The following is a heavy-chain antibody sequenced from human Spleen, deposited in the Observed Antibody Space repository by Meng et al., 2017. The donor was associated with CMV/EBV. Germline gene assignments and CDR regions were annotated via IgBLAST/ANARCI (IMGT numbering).Heavy chain of an antibody. CDR1: GFTFSSYE. CDR3: ARDGGWYYFDY. Sequence: RGSLRLSCAASGFTFSSYEMNWVRQAPGKGLEWVAYVSRSGTVIYYADSVKGRFIISRDNAQKTLHLQMSSLRAGDTAVYYCARDGGWYYFDYWGQGTLVTVSS. CDR2: VSRSGTVI. D-gene: IGHD6-19*01. V-gene: IGHV3-48*03. J-gene: IGHJ4*02.